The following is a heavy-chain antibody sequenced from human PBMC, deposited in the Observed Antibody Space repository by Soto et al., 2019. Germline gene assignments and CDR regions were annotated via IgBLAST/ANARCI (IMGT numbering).Heavy chain of an antibody. D-gene: IGHD6-13*01. CDR3: ARAAAGTENHDY. CDR1: GFTFSSYG. Sequence: GSLRLSCAASGFTFSSYGMHWVRQAPGKGLEWVAVISYDGSNKYYADSVKGRFTISRDNSKNTLYLQMNSLRAEDTAVYYCARAAAGTENHDYWGQGTLVTVSS. CDR2: ISYDGSNK. V-gene: IGHV3-30*03. J-gene: IGHJ4*02.